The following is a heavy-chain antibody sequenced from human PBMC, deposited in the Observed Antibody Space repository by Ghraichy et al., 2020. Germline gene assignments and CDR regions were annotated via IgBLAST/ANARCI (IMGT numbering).Heavy chain of an antibody. J-gene: IGHJ4*02. D-gene: IGHD1-26*01. CDR2: ISSSGDTI. Sequence: GGSLRLSCAASGFLFSDHYMSWIRQAPGKGLEWLAYISSSGDTIYHSDSLRGRLTISRDNTKNSLYLQMSDLRTEDTALYFCARGPPRLGFDYWGQGTLVTVS. CDR3: ARGPPRLGFDY. V-gene: IGHV3-11*01. CDR1: GFLFSDHY.